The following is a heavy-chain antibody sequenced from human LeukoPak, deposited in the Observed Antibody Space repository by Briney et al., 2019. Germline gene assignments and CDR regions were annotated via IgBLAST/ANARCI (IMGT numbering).Heavy chain of an antibody. Sequence: GGSLRLSCAASGFTFSSYGMHWVRQAPGKGLEWVAVIWYDGSNKYYADSVKGRFTISRDNSKSTLYLQMNSLRAEDTAVYYCAKDSERDYFDYWGQGTLVTVSS. CDR2: IWYDGSNK. D-gene: IGHD1-1*01. J-gene: IGHJ4*02. CDR3: AKDSERDYFDY. CDR1: GFTFSSYG. V-gene: IGHV3-33*06.